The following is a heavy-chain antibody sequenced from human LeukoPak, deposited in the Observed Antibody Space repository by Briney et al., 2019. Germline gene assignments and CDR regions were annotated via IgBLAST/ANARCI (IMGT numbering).Heavy chain of an antibody. Sequence: ASVKVSCKASGYTFTDYYLHWVRQAPGQGLEWMGWINPNSGGTNYAQTLQGRVTMTRATSITTPSLQLSSLRSDDTAVYYCARIGYNHYFDYWGQGTLVTVSS. CDR3: ARIGYNHYFDY. CDR1: GYTFTDYY. J-gene: IGHJ4*02. CDR2: INPNSGGT. D-gene: IGHD5-24*01. V-gene: IGHV1-2*02.